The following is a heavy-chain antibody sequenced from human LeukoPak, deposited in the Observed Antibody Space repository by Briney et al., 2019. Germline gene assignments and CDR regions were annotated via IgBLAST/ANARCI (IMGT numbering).Heavy chain of an antibody. V-gene: IGHV3-66*01. D-gene: IGHD7-27*01. J-gene: IGHJ4*02. Sequence: GGSLRLSCAASGFTVSSNYMSWVRQAPGKGLEWVSVLYSGGSTYYVDSVKGRFTIPRDNSKNTLYLQMNSLRAEDTAVYYCARIITGDLDYWGQGTLVTVSS. CDR3: ARIITGDLDY. CDR1: GFTVSSNY. CDR2: LYSGGST.